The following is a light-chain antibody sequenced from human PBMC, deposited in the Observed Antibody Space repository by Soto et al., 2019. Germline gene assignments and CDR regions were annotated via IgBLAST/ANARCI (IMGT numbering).Light chain of an antibody. CDR1: QSVSSY. CDR3: QQRSNWPLT. V-gene: IGKV3-11*01. Sequence: DIVLTQSPATLSLSPGERATLSCRASQSVSSYLAWYQQKPGQAPRLLIYDASNRATGIPARFSGSGSGTDFTLTISSIVPEDFAVYYCQQRSNWPLTFGGGTKVEIK. J-gene: IGKJ4*01. CDR2: DAS.